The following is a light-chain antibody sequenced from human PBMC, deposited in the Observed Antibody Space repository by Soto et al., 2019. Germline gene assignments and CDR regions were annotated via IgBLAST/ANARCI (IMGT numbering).Light chain of an antibody. Sequence: DIVTTQSPATLSVSPGERATLSCRASQSVSSNLAWYQQKPGQTPRLLIYGASTRATGIPARFSGSGPGTEVTLTISSLHSEDFAVYYCQLYNGWPFTFGPGTKVDIK. CDR3: QLYNGWPFT. CDR2: GAS. V-gene: IGKV3-15*01. J-gene: IGKJ3*01. CDR1: QSVSSN.